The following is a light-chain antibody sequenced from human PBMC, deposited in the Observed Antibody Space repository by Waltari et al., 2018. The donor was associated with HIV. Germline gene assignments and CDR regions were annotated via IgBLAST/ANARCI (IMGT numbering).Light chain of an antibody. CDR2: GNT. V-gene: IGLV1-40*01. J-gene: IGLJ3*02. CDR1: SPNTGAGYH. Sequence: QSVLTQPPSLSGAPGQTVTISCTGTSPNTGAGYHLHWYQQLPGTAPKLLIYGNTIRPACVPDRFSGSKSGTSASLAITGLQADDEADYYCQSYDSSLSAWVFGGGTKLTVL. CDR3: QSYDSSLSAWV.